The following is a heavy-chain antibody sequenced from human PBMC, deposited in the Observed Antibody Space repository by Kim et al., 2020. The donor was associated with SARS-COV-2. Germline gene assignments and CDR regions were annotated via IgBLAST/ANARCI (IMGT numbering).Heavy chain of an antibody. CDR1: GYTFITYW. V-gene: IGHV5-10-1*01. CDR2: IDPSDSYN. J-gene: IGHJ3*02. CDR3: ARLTMSGFTTNAFEI. D-gene: IGHD3-10*02. Sequence: GESLKISCKGSGYTFITYWISWVRQMPGKGLEWMGRIDPSDSYNNYSPSFQGHVTMSADKSISTAYLQWSSLKASDTAMYYCARLTMSGFTTNAFEIWGQGTMVSVSS.